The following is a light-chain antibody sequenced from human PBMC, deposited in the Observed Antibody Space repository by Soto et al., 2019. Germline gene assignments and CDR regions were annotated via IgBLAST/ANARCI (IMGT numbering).Light chain of an antibody. J-gene: IGKJ2*01. CDR2: ATS. CDR3: QQFCTSPPKT. V-gene: IGKV3-20*01. CDR1: ERVSSSY. Sequence: VLTQSPDTLSLSPGERATLSCRASERVSSSYLAWYQQKFGQAPRLLLSATSRRAADIPDRFSGSGSGKGLTLTNNRVEPEDFWVYYWQQFCTSPPKTFGQGTKLEI.